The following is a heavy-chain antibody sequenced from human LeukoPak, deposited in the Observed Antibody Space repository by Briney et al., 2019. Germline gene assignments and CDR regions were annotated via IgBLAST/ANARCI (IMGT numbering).Heavy chain of an antibody. CDR2: INHSGST. J-gene: IGHJ4*02. CDR3: ASVPYCTNGVCSIDY. CDR1: GGSFSGYY. Sequence: SETLSLTCAVYGGSFSGYYWSWIRQPPGKRLEWIGEINHSGSTNYNPSLKSRVTISVDTSKNQFSLKLSSVTAADTAVYYCASVPYCTNGVCSIDYWGQGTLVTVSS. V-gene: IGHV4-34*01. D-gene: IGHD2-8*01.